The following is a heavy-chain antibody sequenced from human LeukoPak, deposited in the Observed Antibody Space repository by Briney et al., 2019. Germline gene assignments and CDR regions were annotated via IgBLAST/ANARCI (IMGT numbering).Heavy chain of an antibody. J-gene: IGHJ4*02. CDR1: GFTFSSYA. D-gene: IGHD3-22*01. CDR2: ISGSGGST. Sequence: GGSLRLSCAASGFTFSSYAMSWVRQAPGKGLEWVSAISGSGGSTYYADSVKGRFTTSRDNSKNTLYLQMNSLRAEDTAVYYCARKGRYDSSGRSYYFDYWGQGTLVTVSS. V-gene: IGHV3-23*01. CDR3: ARKGRYDSSGRSYYFDY.